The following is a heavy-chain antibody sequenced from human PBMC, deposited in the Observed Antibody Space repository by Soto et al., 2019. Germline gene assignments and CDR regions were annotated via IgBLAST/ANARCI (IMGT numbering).Heavy chain of an antibody. Sequence: SVKVSCKASGFTFTSSAVQWVRQARGQRLEWIGWIVVGSGNTNYAQKFQERVTITRDMSTSTAYMELSSLRSEDTAVYYCAADVCAARPCYYYGMDVWGQGTTVTVSS. V-gene: IGHV1-58*01. CDR1: GFTFTSSA. CDR3: AADVCAARPCYYYGMDV. CDR2: IVVGSGNT. J-gene: IGHJ6*02.